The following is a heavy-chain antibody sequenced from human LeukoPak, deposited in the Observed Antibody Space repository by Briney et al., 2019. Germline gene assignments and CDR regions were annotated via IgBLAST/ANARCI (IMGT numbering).Heavy chain of an antibody. V-gene: IGHV4-34*01. CDR1: GGSFSGYY. CDR2: INHSGST. J-gene: IGHJ4*02. CDR3: ARCASEITMVRGVIIAIRIFDY. D-gene: IGHD3-10*01. Sequence: SETLSLTCAVYGGSFSGYYWSWIRQPPGKGLEWIGEINHSGSTNYNPSLKSRVTISVDTSKNQFSLKLSSVTAADTAVYYCARCASEITMVRGVIIAIRIFDYWGQGTLVTVPS.